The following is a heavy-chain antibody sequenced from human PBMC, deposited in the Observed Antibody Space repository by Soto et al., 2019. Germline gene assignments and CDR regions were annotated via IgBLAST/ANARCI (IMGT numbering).Heavy chain of an antibody. D-gene: IGHD1-26*01. J-gene: IGHJ4*02. CDR2: IKSKTDGGTT. Sequence: EVQLVESGGGLVKPGGSLRLSCAASGFTFSNAWMNWVRQAPGKGLEWVGRIKSKTDGGTTDYAAPVKGRFTISRDDSKNTLYLQMNSLKTEDTAVYYCTTDNRPTNIEWELLRGNDYWGQGTLVTVSS. CDR1: GFTFSNAW. CDR3: TTDNRPTNIEWELLRGNDY. V-gene: IGHV3-15*07.